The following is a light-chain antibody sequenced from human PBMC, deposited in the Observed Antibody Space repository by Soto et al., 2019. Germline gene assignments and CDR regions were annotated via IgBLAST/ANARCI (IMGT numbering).Light chain of an antibody. CDR2: DVS. J-gene: IGLJ1*01. CDR1: SSDVGGYNY. CDR3: CSYVGRNTYV. V-gene: IGLV2-11*01. Sequence: QSVLTQPRSASGSPGQSITISCTGTSSDVGGYNYVSWYQQHPAKAPKLIIFDVSKRPSGVPNRFSGSKSGNTASLTISGLRAEDEADNYCCSYVGRNTYVFGTGTKVTVL.